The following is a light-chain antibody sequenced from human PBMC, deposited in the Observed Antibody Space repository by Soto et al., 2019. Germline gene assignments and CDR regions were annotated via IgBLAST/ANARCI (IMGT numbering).Light chain of an antibody. CDR3: QQYNNWQT. Sequence: EILMTQSPATLSVSPGERVTLSCRASQSVRTNLAWYHQRPGQAPRLLIYAASARATGVPARFSGSGSGTEFTLSISGLQPEDSGLYYCQQYNNWQTFGQGTKVDIK. CDR2: AAS. J-gene: IGKJ1*01. V-gene: IGKV3-15*01. CDR1: QSVRTN.